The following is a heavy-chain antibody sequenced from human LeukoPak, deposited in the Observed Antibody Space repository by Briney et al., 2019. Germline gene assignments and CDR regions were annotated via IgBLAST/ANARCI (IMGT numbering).Heavy chain of an antibody. CDR1: GYTFTGYY. Sequence: ASVKVSCKASGYTFTGYYMHWVRQAPGQGLEWMGWMNPNSGNTGYAQKFQGRVTITRNTSISTAYMELSSLRSEDTAVYYCARVRTTVDYWGQGTLVTVSS. V-gene: IGHV1-8*03. J-gene: IGHJ4*02. CDR3: ARVRTTVDY. D-gene: IGHD1-7*01. CDR2: MNPNSGNT.